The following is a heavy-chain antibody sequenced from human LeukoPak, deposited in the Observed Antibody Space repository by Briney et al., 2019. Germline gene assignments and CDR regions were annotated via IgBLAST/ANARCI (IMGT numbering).Heavy chain of an antibody. Sequence: GGSLRLSCAASGFTFSSYSMNWVRQAPGKGLEWVSYISSSTTTKYYADSVKGRFTISRDNAKNSLYLQMNSVRDEDTAVYYCVSSQPGRLFDYWGQGTLVTVSS. V-gene: IGHV3-48*02. CDR2: ISSSTTTK. J-gene: IGHJ4*02. D-gene: IGHD1-1*01. CDR3: VSSQPGRLFDY. CDR1: GFTFSSYS.